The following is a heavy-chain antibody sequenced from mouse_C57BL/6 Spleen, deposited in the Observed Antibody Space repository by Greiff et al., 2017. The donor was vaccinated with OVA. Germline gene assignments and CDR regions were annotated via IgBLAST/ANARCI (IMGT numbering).Heavy chain of an antibody. V-gene: IGHV5-17*01. CDR1: GFTFSDYG. J-gene: IGHJ2*01. D-gene: IGHD2-12*01. Sequence: EVQLVESGGGLVKPGGSLKLSCAASGFTFSDYGMHWVRQAPEKGLEWVAYISSGSSTIYYADTVKGRFTISRDNAKNTLFLQMTSLRSEDTAMYYCAREGYSPFDYWGQGTTLTVSS. CDR2: ISSGSSTI. CDR3: AREGYSPFDY.